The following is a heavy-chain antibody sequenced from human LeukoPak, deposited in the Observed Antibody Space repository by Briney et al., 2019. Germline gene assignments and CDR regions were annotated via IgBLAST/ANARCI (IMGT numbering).Heavy chain of an antibody. V-gene: IGHV4-34*01. CDR2: INHSGST. J-gene: IGHJ6*03. CDR1: GGSFSGYY. CDR3: ARGSAHYGDYTRCYYYYMDV. D-gene: IGHD4-17*01. Sequence: PSETLSLTCAVYGGSFSGYYWSWIRQPPGKGLEWIGEINHSGSTNYSPSLKSRVTISVYTSKNQFSLRLSSVTAADTAVYYCARGSAHYGDYTRCYYYYMDVWGKGTAVTVSS.